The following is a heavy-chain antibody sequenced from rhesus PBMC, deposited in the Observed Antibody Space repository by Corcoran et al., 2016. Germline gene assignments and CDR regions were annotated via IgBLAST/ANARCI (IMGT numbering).Heavy chain of an antibody. CDR1: GGSISSRY. Sequence: QLQLQESGPGLVKPSETLSVTCAVSGGSISSRYWSRIRPAPGTGLEWIGHIYGGGSSTNCNPSLKSRVTLSVDTSKNQLSLKLSSVTAADTAVYYCAREGLGYFDYGGQGVLVTVSS. CDR3: AREGLGYFDY. J-gene: IGHJ4*01. D-gene: IGHD3-34*01. CDR2: IYGGGSST. V-gene: IGHV4-169*02.